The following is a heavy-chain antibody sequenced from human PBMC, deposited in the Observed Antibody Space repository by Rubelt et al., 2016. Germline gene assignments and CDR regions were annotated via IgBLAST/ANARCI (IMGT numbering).Heavy chain of an antibody. CDR3: ARGQYEGPRSLVDY. V-gene: IGHV1-2*02. Sequence: QVQLVQSGAEVKKPGASVKVSCKASGYTFTGYYMHWVRRAPGQGLEWMGWINPTRGGTNYAQKFQGVVTMTGDTSISTAYMELSWLRSADTAVYYCARGQYEGPRSLVDYWGQGTLVTVSS. D-gene: IGHD2-8*02. CDR1: GYTFTGYY. J-gene: IGHJ4*02. CDR2: INPTRGGT.